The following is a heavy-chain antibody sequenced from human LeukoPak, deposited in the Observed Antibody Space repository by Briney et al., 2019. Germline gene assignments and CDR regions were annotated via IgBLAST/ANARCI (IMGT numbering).Heavy chain of an antibody. J-gene: IGHJ5*02. Sequence: PGGSLRLSCAASGFTFRRNAMSWVRQAPGKGLEWVSGISGGGGITYYADSVKGRFTISRDNSKNTLQLQMNSLRAEDTAVYYCAKDPIVVVPAAMENWFDPWGQGTLVTVSS. CDR3: AKDPIVVVPAAMENWFDP. CDR1: GFTFRRNA. V-gene: IGHV3-23*01. CDR2: ISGGGGIT. D-gene: IGHD2-2*01.